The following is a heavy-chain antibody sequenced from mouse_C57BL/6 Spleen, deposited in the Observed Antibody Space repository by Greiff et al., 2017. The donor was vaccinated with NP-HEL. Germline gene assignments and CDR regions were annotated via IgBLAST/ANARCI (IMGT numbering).Heavy chain of an antibody. Sequence: EVQLQQSGPELVKPGASVKIPCKASGYTFNDYNMDWVKQSHGKSLEWIGDINPNNGGTIDNQKFKGKATLTVDKSSRTAYMELASLTSEDTAVYYCARRGRGAMDYWGQGTSVTVSS. CDR1: GYTFNDYN. D-gene: IGHD1-1*01. CDR3: ARRGRGAMDY. CDR2: INPNNGGT. J-gene: IGHJ4*01. V-gene: IGHV1-18*01.